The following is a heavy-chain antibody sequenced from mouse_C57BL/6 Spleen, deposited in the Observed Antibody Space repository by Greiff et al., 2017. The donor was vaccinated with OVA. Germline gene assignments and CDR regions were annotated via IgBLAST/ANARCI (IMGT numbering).Heavy chain of an antibody. CDR1: GFTFSSYA. D-gene: IGHD1-1*01. J-gene: IGHJ4*01. Sequence: EVQVVESGGGLVKPGGSLKLSCAASGFTFSSYAMSWVRQTPEKRLEWVATISDGGSYTYYPDNVKGRFTISRDNAKNNLYLQMSHLKSEDTAMYYCARDPITTVVATDAMDYWGQGTSVTVSS. V-gene: IGHV5-4*01. CDR3: ARDPITTVVATDAMDY. CDR2: ISDGGSYT.